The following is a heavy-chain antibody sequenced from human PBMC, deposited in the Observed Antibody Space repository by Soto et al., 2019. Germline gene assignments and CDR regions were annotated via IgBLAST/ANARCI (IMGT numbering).Heavy chain of an antibody. CDR1: GYTFTSYW. V-gene: IGHV5-51*01. Sequence: GESLKISCKGSGYTFTSYWIGWVRQVPGKGLEWMGIIYPGDSHTTYSPSFQGQVAISADKSISTAYLQWSSLKASDTAMYYCARRISNWYFDLWGRGTLVTVSS. CDR3: ARRISNWYFDL. J-gene: IGHJ2*01. CDR2: IYPGDSHT. D-gene: IGHD3-3*02.